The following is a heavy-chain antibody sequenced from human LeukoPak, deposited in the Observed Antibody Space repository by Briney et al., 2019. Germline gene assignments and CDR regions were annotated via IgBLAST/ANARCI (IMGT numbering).Heavy chain of an antibody. CDR1: GGSISSSSYY. CDR2: MYYSGST. D-gene: IGHD6-13*01. Sequence: PSETLSLTCTVSGGSISSSSYYWGWIRQPPGKGLEWIGSMYYSGSTYYDPSLKSRVTISVDTSKNQSSLKLSSVTAADTAVYYCARRTIKFAVLGPRYDTIAAAPLDYWGQGTLVTVSS. CDR3: ARRTIKFAVLGPRYDTIAAAPLDY. J-gene: IGHJ4*02. V-gene: IGHV4-39*01.